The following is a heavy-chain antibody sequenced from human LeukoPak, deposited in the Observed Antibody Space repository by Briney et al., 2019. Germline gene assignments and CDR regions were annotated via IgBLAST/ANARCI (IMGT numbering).Heavy chain of an antibody. CDR1: GLIVNSYA. Sequence: PGGSLRLSCAASGLIVNSYAMSWVRQAPGKGLAWVSLIYSDGVTQYADSVKGRFTISRDNSKNTLYLQMNSLRDEEKAVYFCARDRAEGKTWVEFDPWGQGTLVTVSS. CDR2: IYSDGVT. V-gene: IGHV3-66*02. J-gene: IGHJ5*02. CDR3: ARDRAEGKTWVEFDP.